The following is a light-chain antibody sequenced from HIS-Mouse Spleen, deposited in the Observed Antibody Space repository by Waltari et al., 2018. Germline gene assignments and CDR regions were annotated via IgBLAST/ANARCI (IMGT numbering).Light chain of an antibody. CDR1: SSDVGSYNL. J-gene: IGLJ3*02. V-gene: IGLV2-23*01. CDR2: EGS. CDR3: CSYAGSSTWV. Sequence: QSALTQPASVSGSPGQSITISCTGTSSDVGSYNLVSLYQQHPGKAPKLMIYEGSKRPSGVSSRCSGSESGNPASLTISGLQAEDEADYYCCSYAGSSTWVFGGGTKLTVL.